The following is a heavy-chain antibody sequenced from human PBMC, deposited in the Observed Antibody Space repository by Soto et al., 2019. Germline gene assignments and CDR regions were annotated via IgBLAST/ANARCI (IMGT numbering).Heavy chain of an antibody. Sequence: QVQLVQSGAEVKKPGASVKVSCKASGYTFTNYAIHCVRQAPGQRPEWLGWINAGDGSTRYSEDFQGRVTITRDTSANTAYMELSSLRSEDTAVYYCARDCTGGSCYSHFDLWGQGALVTVSS. CDR1: GYTFTNYA. CDR3: ARDCTGGSCYSHFDL. CDR2: INAGDGST. D-gene: IGHD2-15*01. J-gene: IGHJ4*02. V-gene: IGHV1-3*01.